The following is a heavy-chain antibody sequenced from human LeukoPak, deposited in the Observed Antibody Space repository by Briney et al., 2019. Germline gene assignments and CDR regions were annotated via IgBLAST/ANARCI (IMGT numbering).Heavy chain of an antibody. D-gene: IGHD5-12*01. CDR2: LNSDGTNT. CDR1: GFTFSSYW. Sequence: GGSLRLSCAASGFTFSSYWMHWVRQAPGKGLVWVSRLNSDGTNTYHADSVKGRVTISRDNAKNTVYLEMNSLRAEDTAVYYCARGGLRNWYFDLWGRGTLVTVSS. V-gene: IGHV3-74*01. J-gene: IGHJ2*01. CDR3: ARGGLRNWYFDL.